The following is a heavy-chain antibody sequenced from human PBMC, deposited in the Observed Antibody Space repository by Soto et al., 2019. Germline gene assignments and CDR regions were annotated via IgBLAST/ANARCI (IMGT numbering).Heavy chain of an antibody. CDR1: GISYTTYA. Sequence: VQLVQSGAEVKKPGASVRISCTASGISYTTYAIHWVRQAPGQGLEWMGWINAGNGDTRYSQRFPGRVTLTTDTSATTTSMDLSSLRSEDTSIYYCARAISGYVTWGQGTLVTVSS. D-gene: IGHD5-12*01. J-gene: IGHJ4*02. CDR3: ARAISGYVT. CDR2: INAGNGDT. V-gene: IGHV1-3*01.